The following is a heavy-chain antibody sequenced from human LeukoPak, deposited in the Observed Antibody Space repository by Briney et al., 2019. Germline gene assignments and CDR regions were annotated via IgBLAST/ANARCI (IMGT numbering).Heavy chain of an antibody. CDR3: AREVPWSGPGNWFDP. CDR2: ISAYNGNT. CDR1: GYTFTSYG. Sequence: ASVKVSCKASGYTFTSYGISWARQAPGQGLEWMGWISAYNGNTNYAQKLQGRVTMTTDTSTSTAYMELRSLRSDDTAVYYCAREVPWSGPGNWFDPWGQGTLVTVSS. V-gene: IGHV1-18*01. D-gene: IGHD3-3*01. J-gene: IGHJ5*02.